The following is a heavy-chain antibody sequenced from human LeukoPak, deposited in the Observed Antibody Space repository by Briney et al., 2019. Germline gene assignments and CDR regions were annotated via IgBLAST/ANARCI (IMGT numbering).Heavy chain of an antibody. CDR3: ARVGLYGSGSYLPY. J-gene: IGHJ4*02. V-gene: IGHV1-2*02. Sequence: ASVKVSCKASGYTFTGYYIHWVRQAPGQGLEWMGWINPNSGGTNYAQKFQGRVTLTRDASISTAYMELSRLRSDDTAMFYCARVGLYGSGSYLPYWGQGSLVTVSS. CDR1: GYTFTGYY. D-gene: IGHD3-10*01. CDR2: INPNSGGT.